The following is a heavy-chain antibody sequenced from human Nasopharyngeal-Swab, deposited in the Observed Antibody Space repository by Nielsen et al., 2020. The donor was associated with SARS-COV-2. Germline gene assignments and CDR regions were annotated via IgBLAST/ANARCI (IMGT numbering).Heavy chain of an antibody. J-gene: IGHJ4*02. Sequence: SETLSLTCTVSGGSISSSSYCWGWIRQPPGKGLEWIGSIYYSGGTYYNPSLKSRVTISVDTSKNQFSLKLSSVTAADTAVYYCAGLNYDILTGYYATYYFDYWGQGTLVTVSS. V-gene: IGHV4-39*01. CDR1: GGSISSSSYC. CDR3: AGLNYDILTGYYATYYFDY. CDR2: IYYSGGT. D-gene: IGHD3-9*01.